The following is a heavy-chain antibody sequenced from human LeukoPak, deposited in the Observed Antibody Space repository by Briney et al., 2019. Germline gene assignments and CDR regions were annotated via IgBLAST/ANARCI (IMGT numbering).Heavy chain of an antibody. J-gene: IGHJ3*02. D-gene: IGHD2-21*02. V-gene: IGHV1-69*04. CDR1: GGTFSSYA. CDR2: IIPILGIA. Sequence: SVKVSCKASGGTFSSYAISWVRQAPGQGLEWMGGIIPILGIANYAQKFQGRVTITADKSTSTAYMELSSLRSEDTAVYYCARDSGGVVVTADAFDIWGQGTMVTVSS. CDR3: ARDSGGVVVTADAFDI.